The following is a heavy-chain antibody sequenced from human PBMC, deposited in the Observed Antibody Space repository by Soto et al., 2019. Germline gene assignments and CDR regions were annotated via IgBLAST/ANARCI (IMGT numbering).Heavy chain of an antibody. CDR1: GFTFSSYA. V-gene: IGHV3-7*03. J-gene: IGHJ4*02. Sequence: PGGSLRLSCAASGFTFSSYAMSWVRQAPGKGLEWVANINQDESERNYLDSMKGRFTVSRDNSKNTLYLHMNNLRAEDTAVYYCASTDYRSSSTQFDYWGQGTLVTVSS. CDR2: INQDESER. CDR3: ASTDYRSSSTQFDY. D-gene: IGHD6-6*01.